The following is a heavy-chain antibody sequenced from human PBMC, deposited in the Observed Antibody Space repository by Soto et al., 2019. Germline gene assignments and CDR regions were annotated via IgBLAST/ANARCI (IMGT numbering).Heavy chain of an antibody. CDR3: ARDPVAYCGGDCRTFDY. V-gene: IGHV3-30-3*01. D-gene: IGHD2-21*02. CDR1: GFTFSSYA. CDR2: ISYDGSNK. J-gene: IGHJ4*02. Sequence: QVQLVESGGGVVQPGRSLRLSCAASGFTFSSYAMHWVRQAPGKGLEWVAVISYDGSNKYYADSVKGRFTISRDNSKNTLYLQMNSLRAEDTAVYYCARDPVAYCGGDCRTFDYWGQGTLVTDSS.